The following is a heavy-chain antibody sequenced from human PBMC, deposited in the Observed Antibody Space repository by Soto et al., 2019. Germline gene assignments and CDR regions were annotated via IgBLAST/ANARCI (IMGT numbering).Heavy chain of an antibody. CDR1: GFTFTNYA. CDR3: AKGSIVVVTVIRPDDAFDI. D-gene: IGHD2-21*02. J-gene: IGHJ3*02. CDR2: ISGGGGST. V-gene: IGHV3-23*01. Sequence: PGGSLRLSSAPSGFTFTNYAMNWVRHAPGKGLEWVSGISGGGGSTYYADSVKGRFTISRDTSKNTLYLQMNSLRADDTAVYYCAKGSIVVVTVIRPDDAFDIWGQGTMVTVSS.